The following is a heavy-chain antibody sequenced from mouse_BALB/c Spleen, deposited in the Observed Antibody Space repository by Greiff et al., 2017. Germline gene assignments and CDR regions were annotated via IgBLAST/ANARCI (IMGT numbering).Heavy chain of an antibody. D-gene: IGHD1-1*01. V-gene: IGHV3-8*02. CDR3: ARCSGYYGSSYEYFDV. Sequence: EVQLQESGPSLVKPSQTLSLTCSVTGDSITSGYWNWIRKFPGNKLEYMGYISYSGSTYYNPSLKSRISITRDTSKNQYYLQLNSVTTEDTATYYCARCSGYYGSSYEYFDVWGAGTTVTVSS. J-gene: IGHJ1*01. CDR1: GDSITSGY. CDR2: ISYSGST.